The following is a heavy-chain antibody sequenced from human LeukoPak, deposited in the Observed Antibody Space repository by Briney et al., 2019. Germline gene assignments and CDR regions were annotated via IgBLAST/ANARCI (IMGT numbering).Heavy chain of an antibody. J-gene: IGHJ4*02. V-gene: IGHV1-2*02. CDR1: GYTFTDYY. CDR3: ARVQYYYDSSGYYYVSCYFDY. CDR2: IYPDSGGT. D-gene: IGHD3-22*01. Sequence: ASLKVSCKTSGYTFTDYYMHWVRQAPGHGLEWMGWIYPDSGGTNYAQKFQGRVTMTTDTSTSTAYMELRSLRSDDTAVYYCARVQYYYDSSGYYYVSCYFDYWGQGTLVTVSS.